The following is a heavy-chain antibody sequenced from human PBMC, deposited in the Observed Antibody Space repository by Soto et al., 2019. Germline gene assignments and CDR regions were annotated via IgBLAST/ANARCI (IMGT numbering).Heavy chain of an antibody. CDR3: ARPRLTEVRGVVGSYNGMDV. D-gene: IGHD3-10*01. CDR1: GYTFTSYW. CDR2: IYPGDSDT. V-gene: IGHV5-51*01. J-gene: IGHJ6*02. Sequence: PGESLKISCKGFGYTFTSYWIGWVRQMPGKGLEWMGIIYPGDSDTRYSPSFQGQVTISADKFISTAYLQWSSLKASDTAMYYCARPRLTEVRGVVGSYNGMDVWGQGTTVTVSS.